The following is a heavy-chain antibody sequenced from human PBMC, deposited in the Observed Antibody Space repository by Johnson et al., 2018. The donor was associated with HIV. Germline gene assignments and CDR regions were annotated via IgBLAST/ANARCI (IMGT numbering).Heavy chain of an antibody. CDR1: GFTFDDYA. Sequence: VQLVESGGVVVQPGGSLRLSCAASGFTFDDYAMHWVRQAPGKGLEWVSVIYSGGSTYYADSVKGRFTISRDNSKNTLYLQMNSLRAEDTAVYYCARVGTVRDAFDIWGQGTMVTVSS. CDR2: IYSGGST. CDR3: ARVGTVRDAFDI. J-gene: IGHJ3*02. D-gene: IGHD7-27*01. V-gene: IGHV3-66*01.